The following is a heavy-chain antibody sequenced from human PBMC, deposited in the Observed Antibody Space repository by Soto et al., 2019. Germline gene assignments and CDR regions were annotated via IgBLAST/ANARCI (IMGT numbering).Heavy chain of an antibody. D-gene: IGHD2-2*01. CDR2: IYETGAT. CDR3: ARLDIVVVPAAIDY. Sequence: SETLSLTCTVSGGLIASGGYYWSWVRQPPGKGLEWIGYIYETGATYYSASLKSRLTISVDTSENQFSLKLSSVTAADTAVYYCARLDIVVVPAAIDYWGQGTLVTVS. J-gene: IGHJ4*02. V-gene: IGHV4-31*03. CDR1: GGLIASGGYY.